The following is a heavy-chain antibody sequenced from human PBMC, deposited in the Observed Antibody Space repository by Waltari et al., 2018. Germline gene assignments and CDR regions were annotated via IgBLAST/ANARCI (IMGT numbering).Heavy chain of an antibody. CDR2: IYNSGTT. CDR1: GGSISSYY. V-gene: IGHV4-59*01. J-gene: IGHJ4*02. D-gene: IGHD3-3*02. CDR3: ARGSFFASPFDY. Sequence: QVQLQESGPGLVKPSETLSLTCTVSGGSISSYYWSWVRQPPGKGLEWIGYIYNSGTTNYNPSLKSRVTISVDTSKNQFSLKLSSVTAADTAVYYCARGSFFASPFDYWGQGTLVTVSS.